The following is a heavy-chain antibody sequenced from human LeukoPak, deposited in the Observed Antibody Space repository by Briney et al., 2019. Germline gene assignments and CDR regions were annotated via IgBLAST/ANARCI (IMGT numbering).Heavy chain of an antibody. J-gene: IGHJ4*02. CDR1: GDSVSSNSAA. CDR3: ARDRVLRYFDWLEGYFDY. V-gene: IGHV6-1*01. CDR2: TYYRSKWYN. Sequence: SQTLSLTCAISGDSVSSNSAAWNWIRQSPSRGLEWLGRTYYRSKWYNDYAVSVKSRMTINPDTSKNQFSLQLNSVTPEDTAVYYCARDRVLRYFDWLEGYFDYWGQGTLVTVSS. D-gene: IGHD3-9*01.